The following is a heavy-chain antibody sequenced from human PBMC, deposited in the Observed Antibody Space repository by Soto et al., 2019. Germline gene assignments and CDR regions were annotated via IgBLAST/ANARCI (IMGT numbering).Heavy chain of an antibody. CDR3: ARCATHGSSWYFWFDP. CDR1: GGTFSTYP. D-gene: IGHD6-13*01. J-gene: IGHJ5*02. V-gene: IGHV1-69*01. Sequence: QVQLVQSGAEVRMPGSSVKVSCKASGGTFSTYPINWVRQAPGQGLEWMGGIIPLFGTTNYAQKFKGRVTITADESTSTAYMELSSLRAEDAAVYYCARCATHGSSWYFWFDPWVQGTLVTVSS. CDR2: IIPLFGTT.